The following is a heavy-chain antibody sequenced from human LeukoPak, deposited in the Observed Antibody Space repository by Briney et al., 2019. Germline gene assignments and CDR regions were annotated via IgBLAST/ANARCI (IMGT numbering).Heavy chain of an antibody. D-gene: IGHD5-18*01. Sequence: GGSLRLSCAASGFTFSTYWMTWVRQAPGKGLEWLANIKQDGSETHYVASVRGRFTISRDNAKNSLYLQMDSLRADDTAVYYCARDTGGYSYGYPGYWDQGTLVTVSS. CDR3: ARDTGGYSYGYPGY. CDR1: GFTFSTYW. V-gene: IGHV3-7*01. CDR2: IKQDGSET. J-gene: IGHJ4*02.